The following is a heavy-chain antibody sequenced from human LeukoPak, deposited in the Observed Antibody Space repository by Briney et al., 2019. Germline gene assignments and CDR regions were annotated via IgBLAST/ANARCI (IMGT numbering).Heavy chain of an antibody. J-gene: IGHJ5*02. CDR1: GGSISSGSYY. CDR2: IYTSGST. V-gene: IGHV4-61*02. D-gene: IGHD2-15*01. CDR3: ARDPGGYCSGGSCYLYNWFDP. Sequence: SETLSLTCTVSGGSISSGSYYWSWIRQPAGKGLEWIGRIYTSGSTNYNPSLKSRVTISVDTSKNQFSLRLSSVTAADTAVYYCARDPGGYCSGGSCYLYNWFDPWGQGTLVTVSS.